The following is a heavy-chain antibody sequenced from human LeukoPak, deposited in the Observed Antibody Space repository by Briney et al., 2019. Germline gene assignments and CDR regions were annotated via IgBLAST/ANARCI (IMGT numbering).Heavy chain of an antibody. D-gene: IGHD6-19*01. CDR2: INHSGST. V-gene: IGHV4-34*01. CDR1: GGSFSGYY. Sequence: SETLSLTCAVYGGSFSGYYWSWIRQPPGKGLEWIGEINHSGSTNYNPSLKSRVTISVDTSKNQFSLKLSSVTAADTAVYYCASTPVAGTSHYFYRRPYYFDYWGQGTLVTVSS. CDR3: ASTPVAGTSHYFYRRPYYFDY. J-gene: IGHJ4*02.